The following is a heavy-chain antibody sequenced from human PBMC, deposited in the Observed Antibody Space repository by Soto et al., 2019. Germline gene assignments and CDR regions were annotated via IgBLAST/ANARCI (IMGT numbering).Heavy chain of an antibody. V-gene: IGHV4-39*01. CDR2: IYYSGTA. Sequence: SDTLSLTWTVCVGSILGTVFHWGWIRQPPGKGLEWIGSIYYSGTANYSPSLKSRLAIDVDTSKNQFSLRLSSVTAADTAVYYCATRSGDYVGWFDTWGQGTRVT. CDR1: VGSILGTVFH. D-gene: IGHD4-17*01. CDR3: ATRSGDYVGWFDT. J-gene: IGHJ5*02.